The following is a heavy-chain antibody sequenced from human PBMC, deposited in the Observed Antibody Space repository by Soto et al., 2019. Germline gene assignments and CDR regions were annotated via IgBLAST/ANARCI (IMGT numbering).Heavy chain of an antibody. CDR2: ISGSGGST. J-gene: IGHJ4*02. V-gene: IGHV3-23*01. CDR3: AKGHPPYSSSWYQFDY. Sequence: PGGSLRLSCAASGFTFSSYAMSWVRQAPGKGLEWVSAISGSGGSTYYADSVKGRFTISRDNSKNTLYLQMNSLRAEDTAVYYCAKGHPPYSSSWYQFDYWGQGTLVTVSS. D-gene: IGHD6-13*01. CDR1: GFTFSSYA.